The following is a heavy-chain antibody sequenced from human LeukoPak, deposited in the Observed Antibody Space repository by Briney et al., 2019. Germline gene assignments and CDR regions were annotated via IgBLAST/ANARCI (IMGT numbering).Heavy chain of an antibody. CDR1: GFTFDDYA. CDR2: ISWNSGSI. CDR3: AREGDLGYCSSTSCYVY. D-gene: IGHD2-2*01. J-gene: IGHJ4*02. Sequence: GRSLRLSCAASGFTFDDYAMHWVRQAPGKGLEWVSGISWNSGSIGYADSVKGRFTISRDNAKNSLYLQMNSLRAEDTAVYYCAREGDLGYCSSTSCYVYWGQGTLVTVSS. V-gene: IGHV3-9*01.